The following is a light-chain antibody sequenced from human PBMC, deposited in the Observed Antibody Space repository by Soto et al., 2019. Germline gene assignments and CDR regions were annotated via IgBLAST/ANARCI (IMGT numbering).Light chain of an antibody. J-gene: IGLJ1*01. CDR1: SSDVGGYNY. Sequence: LTHPASLSGSPVQSITISCTGTSSDVGGYNYVSWYQQYPGKAPKLMIYEVSNRPSGVSTRFSGSKSGNTASLTISGLQTEDEADYYCSSYTSGSTYVFGTGTKVTVL. V-gene: IGLV2-14*01. CDR3: SSYTSGSTYV. CDR2: EVS.